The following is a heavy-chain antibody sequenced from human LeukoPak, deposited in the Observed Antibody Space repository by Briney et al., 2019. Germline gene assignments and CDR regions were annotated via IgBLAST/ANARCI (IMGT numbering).Heavy chain of an antibody. J-gene: IGHJ4*02. D-gene: IGHD2-15*01. V-gene: IGHV3-11*01. CDR3: ARESRYCSGGSCYYRERYFDY. CDR2: ISSSGSPI. CDR1: GFTFSDYY. Sequence: GGSLRLSCAASGFTFSDYYMSWIRQAPGKGLEWVSYISSSGSPIYYADSVKGRFTISRDNAKHSLYLQMNSLRAEDTAVYYCARESRYCSGGSCYYRERYFDYWGQGTLVTVSS.